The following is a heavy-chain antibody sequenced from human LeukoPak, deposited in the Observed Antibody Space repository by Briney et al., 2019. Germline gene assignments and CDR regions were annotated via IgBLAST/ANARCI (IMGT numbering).Heavy chain of an antibody. V-gene: IGHV1-69*13. CDR3: ARGYCSSTSCYIYYFDY. Sequence: GASVKVSCKASGYTFTSYDINWVRQAPGQGLEWMGGIIPIFGTANYAQKFQGRVTITADESTSTAYMELSSLRSEDTAVYYCARGYCSSTSCYIYYFDYWGQGTLVTVSS. D-gene: IGHD2-2*01. CDR2: IIPIFGTA. J-gene: IGHJ4*02. CDR1: GYTFTSYD.